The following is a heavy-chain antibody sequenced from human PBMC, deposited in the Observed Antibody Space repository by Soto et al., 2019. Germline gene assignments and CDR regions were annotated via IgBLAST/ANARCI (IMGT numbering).Heavy chain of an antibody. J-gene: IGHJ3*02. CDR3: GRGFYYDRGYWADFDM. D-gene: IGHD3-22*01. CDR1: GYTFTGYY. V-gene: IGHV1-2*02. Sequence: ASVKVSCKHSGYTFTGYYMHWVRQAPGPGIEWTGWINHNSGDTNYAQHFQGRAIMTKDTPISTAHRELSGPTPDETAVYYCGRGFYYDRGYWADFDMWGQGTIGTVSS. CDR2: INHNSGDT.